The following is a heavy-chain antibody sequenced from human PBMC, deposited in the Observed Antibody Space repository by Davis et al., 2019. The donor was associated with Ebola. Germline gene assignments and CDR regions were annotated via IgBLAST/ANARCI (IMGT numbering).Heavy chain of an antibody. Sequence: MPSETLSLTCAVYGGSFSGYYWSWIRQPPGKGLEWIGEINHSGSTNYNPSLKSRVTISVDTSKNQFSLKLSSVTAADTAVYYCARCRVVVAAIYYYYYGMDVWGQGTTVTVSS. V-gene: IGHV4-34*01. J-gene: IGHJ6*02. CDR1: GGSFSGYY. D-gene: IGHD2-15*01. CDR3: ARCRVVVAAIYYYYYGMDV. CDR2: INHSGST.